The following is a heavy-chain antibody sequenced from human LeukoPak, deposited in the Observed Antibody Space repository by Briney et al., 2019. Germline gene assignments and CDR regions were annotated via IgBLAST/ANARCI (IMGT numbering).Heavy chain of an antibody. Sequence: ASVTVSCKSSGFTFTDHYIHWVRQGPGQGLEWTGYIGPHSTFTSSPQEFQGRVTITRDASMSTAYMELTRLTSDDTAVYYCVREGEGPLSKDFDYWGQGTLVTVSS. D-gene: IGHD2/OR15-2a*01. V-gene: IGHV1-2*02. CDR2: IGPHSTFT. CDR3: VREGEGPLSKDFDY. J-gene: IGHJ4*02. CDR1: GFTFTDHY.